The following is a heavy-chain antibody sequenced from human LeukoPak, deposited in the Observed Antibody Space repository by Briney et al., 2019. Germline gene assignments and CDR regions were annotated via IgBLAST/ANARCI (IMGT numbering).Heavy chain of an antibody. CDR1: GFTFSNYA. CDR3: ATYYVWGTYRSDY. J-gene: IGHJ4*02. D-gene: IGHD3-16*02. Sequence: GGSLRLSCAASGFTFSNYAMSWVRQAPGKGLEWVSAVSGSGASTYYADSVKGRFTISRDNSKNTLYLQMNSLRVEDTAVYYCATYYVWGTYRSDYWGQGTLVTVSS. V-gene: IGHV3-23*01. CDR2: VSGSGAST.